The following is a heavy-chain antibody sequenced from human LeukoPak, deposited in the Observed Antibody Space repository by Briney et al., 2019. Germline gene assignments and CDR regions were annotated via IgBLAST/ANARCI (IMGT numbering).Heavy chain of an antibody. V-gene: IGHV3-74*01. CDR3: ARGTGIARPDY. J-gene: IGHJ4*02. D-gene: IGHD6-6*01. CDR1: GFTFSSYW. CDR2: INSDGSST. Sequence: GGSLRLSCAASGFTFSSYWMHWVRQAPGKGLVWVSRINSDGSSTSYADSVKGRFTISRDNAKNTLYLQMYGLRAEDTAVYYCARGTGIARPDYWGQGTLVTVSS.